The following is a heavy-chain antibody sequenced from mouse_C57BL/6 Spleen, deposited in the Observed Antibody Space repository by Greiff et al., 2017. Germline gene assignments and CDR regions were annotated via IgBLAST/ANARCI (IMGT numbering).Heavy chain of an antibody. D-gene: IGHD2-1*01. CDR1: GYTFTDYE. V-gene: IGHV1-15*01. Sequence: VKLMESGAELVRPGASVTLSCKASGYTFTDYEMHWVKQTPVHGLEWIGAIDPETGGTAYNQKFKGKARLTADKSSSTAYVELRSLTSEDSAVYYWTINKAIYYGNYVGCAYWGQGTLVTVSA. CDR3: TINKAIYYGNYVGCAY. J-gene: IGHJ3*01. CDR2: IDPETGGT.